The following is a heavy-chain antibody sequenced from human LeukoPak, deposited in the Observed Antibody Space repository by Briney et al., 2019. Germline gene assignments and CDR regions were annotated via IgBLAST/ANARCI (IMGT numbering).Heavy chain of an antibody. Sequence: TGGSLGLSCAASGFTFSSYGMHWVRQAPGKGLEWVAVISYDGSNKYYADSVKGRFTISRDNSKNTLYLQMNSLRAEDTAVYYCAKDRSGYYDFDYWGQGTLVTVSS. CDR2: ISYDGSNK. CDR3: AKDRSGYYDFDY. D-gene: IGHD3-3*01. V-gene: IGHV3-30*18. J-gene: IGHJ4*02. CDR1: GFTFSSYG.